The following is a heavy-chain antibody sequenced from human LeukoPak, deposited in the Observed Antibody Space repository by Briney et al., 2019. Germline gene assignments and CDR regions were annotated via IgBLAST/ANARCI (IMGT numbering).Heavy chain of an antibody. V-gene: IGHV3-33*01. J-gene: IGHJ4*02. CDR1: GFTFSSYG. CDR3: ARERLSSGFDY. Sequence: PGGSLRLSCAASGFTFSSYGMHWVRQAPGKGLEWVAVIWYDGSNKYYADSVKGRFTISRDNSKNTLYLQMNSLRAEDTAVYYCARERLSSGFDYWGQGTLVTVSS. D-gene: IGHD3-10*02. CDR2: IWYDGSNK.